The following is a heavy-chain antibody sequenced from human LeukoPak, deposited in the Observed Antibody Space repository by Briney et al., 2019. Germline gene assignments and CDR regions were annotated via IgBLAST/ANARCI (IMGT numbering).Heavy chain of an antibody. D-gene: IGHD4-23*01. Sequence: KPSETLSLTCAVYGGSFSGYYWSWIRQPPGKGLEWIGEINHSGSTNYNPSLKSRVTISVDTYKNQFYLKLSSVTAADTAVYYCARAGRNSGIGPYFDYWGQGTLVTVSS. J-gene: IGHJ4*02. V-gene: IGHV4-34*01. CDR3: ARAGRNSGIGPYFDY. CDR1: GGSFSGYY. CDR2: INHSGST.